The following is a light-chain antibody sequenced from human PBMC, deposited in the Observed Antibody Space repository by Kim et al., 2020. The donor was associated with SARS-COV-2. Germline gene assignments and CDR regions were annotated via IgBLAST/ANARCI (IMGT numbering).Light chain of an antibody. CDR3: SSYAGSNNVLYV. J-gene: IGLJ1*01. CDR2: EVS. Sequence: QSALTQPPSASGSPGQSVTISCTGTSSDVGYYNYVSWYQQHPGKAPKLMLYEVSKRPSGVPDRFSGSKSGNTASLTVSGLQAEDEADYYCSSYAGSNNVLYVFGTGTKVTVL. CDR1: SSDVGYYNY. V-gene: IGLV2-8*01.